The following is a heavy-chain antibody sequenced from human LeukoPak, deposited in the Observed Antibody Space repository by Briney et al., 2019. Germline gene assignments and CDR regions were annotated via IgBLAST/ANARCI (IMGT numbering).Heavy chain of an antibody. V-gene: IGHV6-1*01. D-gene: IGHD7-27*01. J-gene: IGHJ4*02. CDR2: TYYRSKWYK. CDR1: GDSVSSNSVG. Sequence: PSQTLSLTRAISGDSVSSNSVGWHWIRQSPSRGLEWLGRTYYRSKWYKDYAVSVKSRVTLDPDTSKNQFSLQLNSVTPEDTAVYYCARSRNWAYDHWGQGSLVTVSS. CDR3: ARSRNWAYDH.